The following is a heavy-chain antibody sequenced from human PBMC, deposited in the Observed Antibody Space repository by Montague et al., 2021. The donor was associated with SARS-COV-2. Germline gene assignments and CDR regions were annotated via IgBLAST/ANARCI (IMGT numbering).Heavy chain of an antibody. J-gene: IGHJ4*02. Sequence: SETLSLTYTVSDGGSTSSSHWWSWVRQPPGKGLEWIGEIYHDGSTNYNPSLKSRLTISVDKSKNQFSLKLSSVTAADTAVYYCARFTSTGSGSYYIFDYWGQGTLVTVSS. V-gene: IGHV4-4*02. D-gene: IGHD1-26*01. CDR1: DGGSTSSSHW. CDR3: ARFTSTGSGSYYIFDY. CDR2: IYHDGST.